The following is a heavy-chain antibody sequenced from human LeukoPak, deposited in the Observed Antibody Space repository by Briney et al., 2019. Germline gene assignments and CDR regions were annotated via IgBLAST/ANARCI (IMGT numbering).Heavy chain of an antibody. CDR1: GYSIFSGYY. D-gene: IGHD2-15*01. Sequence: SETLSLTCTVSGYSIFSGYYWSWIRQPAGKGLEWIGRISTSKTTNYNPSLKSRVTISVDTSKNQFSLNLSSVTAADTAVYYCARDSPPSYCSAGSCYFDPWGQGTLVTVSS. CDR2: ISTSKTT. V-gene: IGHV4-61*02. CDR3: ARDSPPSYCSAGSCYFDP. J-gene: IGHJ5*02.